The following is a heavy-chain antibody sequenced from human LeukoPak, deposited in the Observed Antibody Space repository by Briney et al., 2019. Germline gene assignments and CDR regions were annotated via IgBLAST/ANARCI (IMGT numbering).Heavy chain of an antibody. Sequence: WIRQSPGKGLEWIGGLYYTGSTYYNPSLKSRITISVDTSKNQFSLKLTSVTAADTAVYYCASVYSLYDNWGQGILVIVSS. D-gene: IGHD6-13*01. J-gene: IGHJ4*02. CDR3: ASVYSLYDN. CDR2: LYYTGST. V-gene: IGHV4-39*01.